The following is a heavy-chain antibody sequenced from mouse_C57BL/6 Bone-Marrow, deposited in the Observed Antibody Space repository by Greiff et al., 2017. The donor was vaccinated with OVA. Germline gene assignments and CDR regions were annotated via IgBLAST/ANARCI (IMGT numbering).Heavy chain of an antibody. CDR2: IYPGSGNT. Sequence: QVQLQQSGPELVKPGASVNISCKASGYSFTSYYIHWVKQRPGQGLEWIGWIYPGSGNTKYNEKFKGKATLTADTSSSTAYMQLSSLTTEDSAVYYCARPIYYGSRWDFDYWGQGTTLTVSS. J-gene: IGHJ2*01. V-gene: IGHV1-66*01. CDR3: ARPIYYGSRWDFDY. D-gene: IGHD1-1*01. CDR1: GYSFTSYY.